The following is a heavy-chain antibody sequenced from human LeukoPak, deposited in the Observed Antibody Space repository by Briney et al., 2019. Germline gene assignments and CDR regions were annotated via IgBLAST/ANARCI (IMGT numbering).Heavy chain of an antibody. D-gene: IGHD5-12*01. CDR3: ARVDYSGYGDY. CDR2: INTDGSST. Sequence: GGSLRLSCAASGFTFSSNWMHWVRQAPGKGLVWVSRINTDGSSTSYADSVKGRFTISRDNARNTLYLQMNSLRAEDTAVYYCARVDYSGYGDYWGQGTLVTVSS. J-gene: IGHJ4*02. V-gene: IGHV3-74*01. CDR1: GFTFSSNW.